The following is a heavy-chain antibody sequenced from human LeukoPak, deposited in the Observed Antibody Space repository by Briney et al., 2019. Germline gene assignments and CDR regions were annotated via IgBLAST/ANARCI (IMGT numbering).Heavy chain of an antibody. CDR3: ARVRKSGSSLDY. D-gene: IGHD1-26*01. CDR2: ISYDGSNK. CDR1: GFTFSSYA. V-gene: IGHV3-30-3*01. Sequence: GGSLRLSCAASGFTFSSYAMHWVRQAPGKGLEWVAVISYDGSNKYYADSVKGRFTISRDNSKNTLYLQMNSLRAEDTAVYYCARVRKSGSSLDYWGQGTLVTVSS. J-gene: IGHJ4*02.